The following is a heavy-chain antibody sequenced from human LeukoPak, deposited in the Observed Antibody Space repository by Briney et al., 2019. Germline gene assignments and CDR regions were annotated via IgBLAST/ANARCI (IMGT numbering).Heavy chain of an antibody. V-gene: IGHV1-69*05. Sequence: GASVKVSCKASGGTFSNYAITWVRQAPGQGLEWMGGIIPIFGTANYAQKFQGRVTITTDESTSTAYMELSSLRSEDTAVYYCARAHSRDLVTMIVDGAFDIWGQRTMVTVSS. CDR3: ARAHSRDLVTMIVDGAFDI. CDR2: IIPIFGTA. CDR1: GGTFSNYA. D-gene: IGHD3-22*01. J-gene: IGHJ3*02.